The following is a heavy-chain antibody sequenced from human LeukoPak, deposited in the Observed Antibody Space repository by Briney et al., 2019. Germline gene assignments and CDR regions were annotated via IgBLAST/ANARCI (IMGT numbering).Heavy chain of an antibody. D-gene: IGHD3-10*01. CDR2: ISGSGGST. J-gene: IGHJ4*02. V-gene: IGHV3-23*01. Sequence: GRSLRLSCAASGFTFNNYGMHWVRQAPGKGLEWVSAISGSGGSTYYADSVKGRFTISRDNSKNTLYLQMNSLRAEDTAVYYCAKGTYGSGSYPYFDYWGQGTLVTVSS. CDR1: GFTFNNYG. CDR3: AKGTYGSGSYPYFDY.